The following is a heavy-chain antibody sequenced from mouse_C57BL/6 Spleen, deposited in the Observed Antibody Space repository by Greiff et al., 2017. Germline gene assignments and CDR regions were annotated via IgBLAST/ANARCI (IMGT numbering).Heavy chain of an antibody. V-gene: IGHV1-61*01. CDR1: GYTFTSYW. CDR2: IYPSDSET. CDR3: ARSGYGNSAWFAY. D-gene: IGHD2-1*01. J-gene: IGHJ3*01. Sequence: QVQLQQPGAELVRPGSSVKLSCKASGYTFTSYWLDWVKQRPGQGLEWIGNIYPSDSETHYNQKFKDKATLTVDKSSSTDYMQLGILTSKDSAVYYCARSGYGNSAWFAYWGQGTLVTVSA.